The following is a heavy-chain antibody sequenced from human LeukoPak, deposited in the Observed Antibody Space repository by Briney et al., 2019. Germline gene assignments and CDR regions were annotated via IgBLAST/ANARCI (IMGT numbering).Heavy chain of an antibody. CDR1: GYTFTSYV. V-gene: IGHV1-3*03. CDR3: ARFSGNLYAFDI. D-gene: IGHD1-26*01. J-gene: IGHJ3*02. Sequence: ASVKVSCKASGYTFTSYVMHWVRQAPGQRLERMGWIYGGNGNTKYSQEFQDRVTITRDTSANTAYMELSSLRSEDMAVYYCARFSGNLYAFDIWGRGAMVTVSS. CDR2: IYGGNGNT.